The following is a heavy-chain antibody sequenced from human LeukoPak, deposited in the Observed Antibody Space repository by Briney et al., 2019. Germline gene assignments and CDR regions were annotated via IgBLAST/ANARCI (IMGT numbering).Heavy chain of an antibody. CDR2: IIPILGIA. J-gene: IGHJ4*02. CDR3: ARDLQSSGWFLRYFDY. Sequence: SVKVSCKASGGTFSSYAISWVRQAPGQGLEWMGRIIPILGIANYAQKFQGRVTITADKSTSTAYMGLSSLRSEDTAVYYCARDLQSSGWFLRYFDYWGQGTLVTVSS. CDR1: GGTFSSYA. D-gene: IGHD3-22*01. V-gene: IGHV1-69*04.